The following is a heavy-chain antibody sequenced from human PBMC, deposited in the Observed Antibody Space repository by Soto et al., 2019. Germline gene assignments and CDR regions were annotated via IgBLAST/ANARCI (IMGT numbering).Heavy chain of an antibody. CDR2: ISGSGGST. D-gene: IGHD6-19*01. J-gene: IGHJ4*02. CDR1: GCNFSDYG. CDR3: ASRSSRWSCDY. Sequence: GGLLRLSWAAAGCNFSDYGMGWVREAPGKGLEWVSVISGSGGSTYYADSVKGRFTISRDNSKNTLYLQMNSLRAEDTAVYYWASRSSRWSCDYWGQGTLVTVTS. V-gene: IGHV3-23*01.